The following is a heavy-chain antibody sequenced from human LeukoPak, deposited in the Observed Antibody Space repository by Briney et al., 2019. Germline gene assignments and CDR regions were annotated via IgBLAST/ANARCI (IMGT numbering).Heavy chain of an antibody. V-gene: IGHV3-30*01. Sequence: GRSPRLSCAASGFIFSNYAMHWVRQAPGKGLEWVAPISSDGSKTYHADSVKGRFSISRDNSKNTLYLQLNSLRAEDTSVYYCARDSTYWYDSGSSGPHYFDYWGQGTLVTVSP. D-gene: IGHD3-10*01. CDR2: ISSDGSKT. J-gene: IGHJ4*02. CDR3: ARDSTYWYDSGSSGPHYFDY. CDR1: GFIFSNYA.